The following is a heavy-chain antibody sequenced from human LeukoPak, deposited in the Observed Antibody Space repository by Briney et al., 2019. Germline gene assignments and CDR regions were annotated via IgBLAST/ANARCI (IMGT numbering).Heavy chain of an antibody. CDR2: IYKDDTT. Sequence: QAGGSLRLSCAASGFTVSDFYMSWVRQAPEKGLEWVSLIYKDDTTYYADSVKGRFTIPRDNSENTLHLQMNSLRAEDTAVYYYAREPSFRYSSTGYFDFWGQGTLVTV. CDR3: AREPSFRYSSTGYFDF. J-gene: IGHJ4*02. CDR1: GFTVSDFY. D-gene: IGHD6-13*01. V-gene: IGHV3-53*01.